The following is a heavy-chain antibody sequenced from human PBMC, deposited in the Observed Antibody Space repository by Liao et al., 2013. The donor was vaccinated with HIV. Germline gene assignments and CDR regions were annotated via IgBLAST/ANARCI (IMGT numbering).Heavy chain of an antibody. CDR2: ISQTGDT. Sequence: QLQQRDAGVLKPSETLSLSCTVDGGSFSDDYWNWIRQPPGKGLEWIGEISQTGDTHDNPSLKSRVTLSLDTSKNQFSLKLSSVTAADTAVYYCARARIVVVHKYYSYNMDVWGKGTTVTVSS. CDR1: GGSFSDDY. V-gene: IGHV4-34*01. D-gene: IGHD2-21*01. J-gene: IGHJ6*03. CDR3: ARARIVVVHKYYSYNMDV.